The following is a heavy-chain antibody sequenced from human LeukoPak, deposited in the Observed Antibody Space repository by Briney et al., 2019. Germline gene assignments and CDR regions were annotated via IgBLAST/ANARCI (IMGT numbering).Heavy chain of an antibody. D-gene: IGHD4/OR15-4a*01. CDR2: IYYSGTT. CDR3: AREDPQTKVPEGMDV. CDR1: GGSISHYY. V-gene: IGHV4-59*01. J-gene: IGHJ6*02. Sequence: ETLSLTCTVSGGSISHYYWSWIRQPPGKGLEWIGYIYYSGTTNYNPSLKSRVTISVDTSKNQFSLKLNSVTAADTAVYYCAREDPQTKVPEGMDVWGQGTTVTVSS.